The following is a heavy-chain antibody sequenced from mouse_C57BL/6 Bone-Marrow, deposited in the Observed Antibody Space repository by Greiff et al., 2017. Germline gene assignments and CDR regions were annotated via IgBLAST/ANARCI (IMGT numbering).Heavy chain of an antibody. CDR2: ISNGGGST. Sequence: EVKLQESGGGLVQPGGSLKLSCAASGFTFSDYYMYWVRQTPEKRLEWVAYISNGGGSTYYPDTVKGRFTISRDNAKNTLYLQMSRLKSEDTAMYYCARHPPWDYYAMDYWGQGTSVTVSS. D-gene: IGHD4-1*01. J-gene: IGHJ4*01. V-gene: IGHV5-12*01. CDR3: ARHPPWDYYAMDY. CDR1: GFTFSDYY.